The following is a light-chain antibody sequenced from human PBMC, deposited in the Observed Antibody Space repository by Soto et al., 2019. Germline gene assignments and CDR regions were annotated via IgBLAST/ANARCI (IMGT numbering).Light chain of an antibody. J-gene: IGKJ1*01. Sequence: DIVLTQSPATLSLSPGERATLSCRASQSLSNNYLAWYHTKPVQSPRLLIYGASTKATGIPDRFSGSGSGTDFTLTITTLEPEDFAVYYCQNYGGSLPWTFGPGTKV. V-gene: IGKV3-20*01. CDR2: GAS. CDR1: QSLSNNY. CDR3: QNYGGSLPWT.